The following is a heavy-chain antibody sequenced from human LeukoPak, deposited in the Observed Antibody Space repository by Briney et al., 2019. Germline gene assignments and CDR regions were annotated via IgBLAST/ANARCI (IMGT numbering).Heavy chain of an antibody. D-gene: IGHD2-15*01. Sequence: SQTLSLTCTVSGGSISSGSYYWNWIRQPPGKGLEWIGSIYHSGSTYYNPSLKSRVTISVDTSKNQFSLKLSSVTAADTAVYYCARDNIVVVAATKAYYFDYWGQGTLVTVSS. CDR1: GGSISSGSYY. J-gene: IGHJ4*02. CDR2: IYHSGST. CDR3: ARDNIVVVAATKAYYFDY. V-gene: IGHV4-39*07.